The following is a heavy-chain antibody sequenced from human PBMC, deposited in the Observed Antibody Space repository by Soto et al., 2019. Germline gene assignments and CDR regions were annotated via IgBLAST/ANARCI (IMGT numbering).Heavy chain of an antibody. CDR3: AREEPHPAPLVF. V-gene: IGHV3-30*04. Sequence: GGSLRLSCAAFGFTFSRYPMHWVRQAPGKGLEWVAGVSHDGSNIQYADSVKGRLTVSRDDSKSTLYLQMNNLGAEDTAEYFCAREEPHPAPLVFWGQGTLVTVSS. CDR1: GFTFSRYP. CDR2: VSHDGSNI. J-gene: IGHJ4*02.